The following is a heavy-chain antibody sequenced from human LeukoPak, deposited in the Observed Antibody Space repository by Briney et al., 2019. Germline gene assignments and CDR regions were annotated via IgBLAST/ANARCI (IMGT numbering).Heavy chain of an antibody. J-gene: IGHJ3*02. CDR2: IYYSGST. CDR3: ARHCSDSNCYRLDAFDI. Sequence: SETLSLTCIVSGGSISTTTYYCDWGRQPPAKGLEYIERIYYSGSTYYTPSLKSRVTISIDTSKNQFSLKLISVTAADTAVYFCARHCSDSNCYRLDAFDIWGQGTLVTVSS. V-gene: IGHV4-39*01. CDR1: GGSISTTTYY. D-gene: IGHD2-15*01.